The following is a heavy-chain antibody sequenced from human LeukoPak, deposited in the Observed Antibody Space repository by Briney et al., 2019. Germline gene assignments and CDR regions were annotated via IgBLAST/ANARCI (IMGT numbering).Heavy chain of an antibody. J-gene: IGHJ3*02. D-gene: IGHD6-19*01. Sequence: PGGSLRLSCAASGFTFSSYGMHWVRQAPGKGLEWVAVIWYDGSNKYYADSVKGRFTISRDNSKNTLYLQMNSLRAEDTAAYYCARDRGSGWLSGGYDAFDIWGQGTMVTVSS. CDR2: IWYDGSNK. CDR1: GFTFSSYG. V-gene: IGHV3-33*01. CDR3: ARDRGSGWLSGGYDAFDI.